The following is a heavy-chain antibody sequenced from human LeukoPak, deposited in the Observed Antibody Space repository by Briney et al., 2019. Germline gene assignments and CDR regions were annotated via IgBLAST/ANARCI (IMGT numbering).Heavy chain of an antibody. CDR2: ISSNGGTT. V-gene: IGHV3-64D*06. D-gene: IGHD3-10*01. CDR1: GFTFSSYA. J-gene: IGHJ4*02. CDR3: VKDHGAYYYASGGNFDY. Sequence: PGGSLRLSCSASGFTFSSYAMHWVRQAPGKGPEYVSAISSNGGTTYYADSVKGRFTISRDNSKNTLFLQMSSLRAEDTAVYYCVKDHGAYYYASGGNFDYWGQGTLVTVSS.